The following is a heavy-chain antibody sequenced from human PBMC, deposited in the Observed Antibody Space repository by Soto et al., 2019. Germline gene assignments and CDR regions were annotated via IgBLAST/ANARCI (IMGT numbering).Heavy chain of an antibody. CDR3: ARDNNYYGSGSLHYYYYYGMDV. CDR1: GFTFSSYW. V-gene: IGHV3-74*01. Sequence: PGGSLRLSCAASGFTFSSYWMHWVRQAPGKGLVWVSRINSDGSSTSYADSVKGRFTISRDNSKNTLYLQMNSLRAEDTAVYYCARDNNYYGSGSLHYYYYYGMDVWGQGTTVTVSS. D-gene: IGHD3-10*01. J-gene: IGHJ6*02. CDR2: INSDGSST.